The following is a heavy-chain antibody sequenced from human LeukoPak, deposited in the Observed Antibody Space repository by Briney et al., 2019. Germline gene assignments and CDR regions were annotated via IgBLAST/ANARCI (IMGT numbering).Heavy chain of an antibody. CDR3: ARDQWYSSGWYNEMDAFDI. D-gene: IGHD6-19*01. CDR2: INPNSGGT. J-gene: IGHJ3*02. CDR1: GYTFTGYY. V-gene: IGHV1-2*02. Sequence: ASVKVSCKASGYTFTGYYMHWVRQAPGQGIEWMGWINPNSGGTNYAQKFQGRVTMTRDTSISTAYMELSRLRSDDTAVYYCARDQWYSSGWYNEMDAFDIWGQGTMVTVSS.